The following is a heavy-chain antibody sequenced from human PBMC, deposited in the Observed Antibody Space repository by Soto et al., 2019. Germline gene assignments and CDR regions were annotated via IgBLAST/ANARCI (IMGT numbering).Heavy chain of an antibody. Sequence: SVKGRFTFSRDNAKDSEYLQMNSLRAEDTAVYYCARVGWELLLDYFDYWGQGTLVTVSS. CDR3: ARVGWELLLDYFDY. V-gene: IGHV3-48*01. D-gene: IGHD1-26*01. J-gene: IGHJ4*02.